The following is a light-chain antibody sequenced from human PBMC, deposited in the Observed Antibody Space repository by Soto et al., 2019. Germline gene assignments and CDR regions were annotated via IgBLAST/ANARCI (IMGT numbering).Light chain of an antibody. CDR1: QGINTY. Sequence: DIQLTQSPSFLSASVGDRVTITCRASQGINTYLAWYQQKPGKAPKLLIYAASPLQSGVPSRFSGSGSGTEYTLTISSLQPDDFATYYCQHYNSYSEAFGQGTKVDTK. V-gene: IGKV1-9*01. CDR3: QHYNSYSEA. CDR2: AAS. J-gene: IGKJ1*01.